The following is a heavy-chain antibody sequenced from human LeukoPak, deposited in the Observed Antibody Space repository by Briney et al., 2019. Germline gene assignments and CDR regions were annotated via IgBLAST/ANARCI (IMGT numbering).Heavy chain of an antibody. CDR3: ARRASYIVVVVAARYFDY. J-gene: IGHJ4*02. D-gene: IGHD2-15*01. Sequence: SETLSLTCTVSGGSISSGGYYWSWIRQPPGKGLEWIGEINHSGSTNYNPSLKSRVTISVDTSKNQFSLKLSSVTAADTAVYYCARRASYIVVVVAARYFDYWGQGTLVTVSS. V-gene: IGHV4-39*07. CDR1: GGSISSGGYY. CDR2: INHSGST.